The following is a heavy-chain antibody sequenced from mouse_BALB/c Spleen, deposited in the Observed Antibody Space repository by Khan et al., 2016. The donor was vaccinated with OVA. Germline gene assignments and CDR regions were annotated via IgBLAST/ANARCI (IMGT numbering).Heavy chain of an antibody. V-gene: IGHV1-15*01. J-gene: IGHJ3*01. CDR2: IDPEADFT. CDR3: TSRVYGSSYGFAY. CDR1: GYTFTDYE. D-gene: IGHD1-1*01. Sequence: QVQLKESGAELVRPGASVTLSCKASGYTFTDYELHWVKQTPVHGLEWTGAIDPEADFTAYNQKFKGKATLTADKSSSTAYMELRSLTSEDSAVYYGTSRVYGSSYGFAYWGQGTLVAVS.